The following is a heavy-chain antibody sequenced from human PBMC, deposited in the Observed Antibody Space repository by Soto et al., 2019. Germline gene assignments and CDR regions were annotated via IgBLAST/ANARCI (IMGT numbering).Heavy chain of an antibody. CDR1: GFIFSSYE. J-gene: IGHJ4*02. Sequence: EVLLVESGGGLVQPGGSLRLSCGASGFIFSSYEVDWVRQSPGKGLEWVSYISTSGSTKNYADSVKGRFTISRDNAKNSLYLHMYNLRVEDTAVYYCARELATTQGFDYWGQGTLVTVSS. CDR2: ISTSGSTK. V-gene: IGHV3-48*03. CDR3: ARELATTQGFDY. D-gene: IGHD1-1*01.